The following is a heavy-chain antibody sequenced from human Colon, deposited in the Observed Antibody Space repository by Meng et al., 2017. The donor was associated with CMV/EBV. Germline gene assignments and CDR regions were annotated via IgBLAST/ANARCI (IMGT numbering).Heavy chain of an antibody. CDR3: ARDIGRFCSGGACYARPYLYDLDV. Sequence: GESLKISCAASAVTFTGYAMHWVRQAPGKGLEWVAVISYDGSSEYYADCVKGRFTISRDNSKNTLYLQVINLRAEDTAVYYCARDIGRFCSGGACYARPYLYDLDVWGQGTTVTVSS. CDR1: AVTFTGYA. J-gene: IGHJ6*02. D-gene: IGHD2-15*01. CDR2: ISYDGSSE. V-gene: IGHV3-30-3*01.